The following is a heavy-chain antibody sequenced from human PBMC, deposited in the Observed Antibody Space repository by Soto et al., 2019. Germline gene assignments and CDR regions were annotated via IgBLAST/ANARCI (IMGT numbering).Heavy chain of an antibody. CDR3: ARYFRGSGRYCFDY. CDR2: INQDAGDT. J-gene: IGHJ4*02. V-gene: IGHV3-7*03. Sequence: GGALRLSCVASGFTFISYFMGWVRQAPGRELEWVVNINQDAGDTYYKDSVEGRLTASRGNGKDSLYLQMNSLRGEDTAVYDCARYFRGSGRYCFDYWGQGTLVTVSS. D-gene: IGHD6-19*01. CDR1: GFTFISYF.